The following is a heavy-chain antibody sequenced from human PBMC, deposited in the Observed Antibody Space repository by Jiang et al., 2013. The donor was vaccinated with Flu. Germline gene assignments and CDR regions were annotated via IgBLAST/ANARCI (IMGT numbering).Heavy chain of an antibody. J-gene: IGHJ4*02. Sequence: QLVESGGGVVQPGRSLRLSCAASGFTFSSYVMNWVRQAPGKGLEWVAVISYDGSNKYYADSVKGRFTISRDNSKNTVYLQMNSLRAEDTAVYYCARDWYKFDYWGQGTLVTVSS. CDR2: ISYDGSNK. D-gene: IGHD1-1*01. V-gene: IGHV3-30-3*01. CDR3: ARDWYKFDY. CDR1: GFTFSSYV.